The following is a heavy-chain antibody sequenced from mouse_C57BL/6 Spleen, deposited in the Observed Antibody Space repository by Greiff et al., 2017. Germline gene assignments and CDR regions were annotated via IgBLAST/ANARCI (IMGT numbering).Heavy chain of an antibody. D-gene: IGHD2-14*01. CDR3: AREPARTNYAMDY. J-gene: IGHJ4*01. CDR1: GYTFTSYW. CDR2: IYPGRGST. V-gene: IGHV1-55*01. Sequence: QVQLKQPGAELVKPGASVKMSCKASGYTFTSYWITWVKQRPGKGLEWIGDIYPGRGSTNYNEKFKSKATLNVDTSSSTAYMQLSSLTSEDSAVYYCAREPARTNYAMDYWGQGTSVTVSS.